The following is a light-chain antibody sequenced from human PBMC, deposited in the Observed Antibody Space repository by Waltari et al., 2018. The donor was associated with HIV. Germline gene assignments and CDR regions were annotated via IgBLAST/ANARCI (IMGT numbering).Light chain of an antibody. CDR3: QQYFRIPPT. CDR1: QSLLHTANNKNY. V-gene: IGKV4-1*01. CDR2: WAS. Sequence: DIVMTQSPDSLTVSLGDRATINCKSSQSLLHTANNKNYLAWFQQKPGQPPHLLIYWASTRESGVSDRFTGSGTGANFTVTITRLQAEDVAVYHCQQYFRIPPTFGGGTKVEIK. J-gene: IGKJ4*01.